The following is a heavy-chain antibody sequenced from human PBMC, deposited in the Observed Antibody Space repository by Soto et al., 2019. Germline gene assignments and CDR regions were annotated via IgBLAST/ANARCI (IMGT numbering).Heavy chain of an antibody. J-gene: IGHJ4*02. Sequence: QVQLVQSGAEVKKPGASVKVSFKTSGYIFTSYAINWVRKATGQGLEWMGWMNPNSGNTGYAQKFQGRVTMTRNTSISTAYMELSSLRSEDTAVYYCARSTNDYGDRHWGQGTLVTVSS. D-gene: IGHD4-17*01. CDR3: ARSTNDYGDRH. CDR2: MNPNSGNT. V-gene: IGHV1-8*01. CDR1: GYIFTSYA.